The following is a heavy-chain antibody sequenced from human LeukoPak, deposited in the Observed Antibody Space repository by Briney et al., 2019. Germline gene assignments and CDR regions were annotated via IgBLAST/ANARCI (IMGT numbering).Heavy chain of an antibody. CDR2: ISSSGSTI. J-gene: IGHJ4*02. CDR1: GFTFSSYE. Sequence: AGGSLRLSCAASGFTFSSYEMNWVRQAPGKGLDWVSYISSSGSTIYYADSVKGRFTISRDNAKNSLYLQMNSLRAEDTAVYYCVRNTYSDYYDSSGYSPGEFDYWGQGTLVTVSS. V-gene: IGHV3-48*03. CDR3: VRNTYSDYYDSSGYSPGEFDY. D-gene: IGHD3-22*01.